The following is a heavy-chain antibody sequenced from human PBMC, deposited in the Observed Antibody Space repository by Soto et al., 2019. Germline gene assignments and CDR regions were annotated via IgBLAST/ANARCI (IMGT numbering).Heavy chain of an antibody. V-gene: IGHV5-10-1*04. J-gene: IGHJ5*02. CDR3: ARRGGGYCSGTSCYSWFDP. CDR2: IDPSDSYT. D-gene: IGHD2-15*01. Sequence: GESLKISCKRSGYSFTSYWITWVRQMPGKGLEWMGMIDPSDSYTKYSPSFQGQVTISADKSISTAYLQWSSLKASDTAMYYCARRGGGYCSGTSCYSWFDPWGQGTLVTVSS. CDR1: GYSFTSYW.